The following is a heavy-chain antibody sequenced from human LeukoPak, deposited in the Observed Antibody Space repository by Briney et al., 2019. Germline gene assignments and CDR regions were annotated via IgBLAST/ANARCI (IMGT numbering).Heavy chain of an antibody. CDR3: ARDSVEGY. Sequence: SETLSLTCTVSGGSMGGYSWRWLRQPAGKGPEWIGRIYTSGSTNYNPSLKSRVTMSVDTSKNQSSPKLSSVTAADTGVYYCARDSVEGYWGQGTLVTVSS. V-gene: IGHV4-4*07. CDR2: IYTSGST. J-gene: IGHJ4*02. D-gene: IGHD1-1*01. CDR1: GGSMGGYS.